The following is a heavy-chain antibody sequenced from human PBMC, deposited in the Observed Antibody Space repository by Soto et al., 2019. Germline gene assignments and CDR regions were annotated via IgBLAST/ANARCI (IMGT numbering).Heavy chain of an antibody. CDR2: IIRVFGTA. Sequence: QVQLMQSGAEMRKPGSSVKVSCKASGGSFSYSSFNWVLLAPGQGLEWLGGIIRVFGTAKHAEKFQDRITVTADPATRIAYFEVSSLRYQDTAVYYCAGFAEAYYDVLTGYYRGSCVDLWGNGALVTVSS. D-gene: IGHD3-9*01. CDR3: AGFAEAYYDVLTGYYRGSCVDL. CDR1: GGSFSYSS. J-gene: IGHJ2*01. V-gene: IGHV1-69*01.